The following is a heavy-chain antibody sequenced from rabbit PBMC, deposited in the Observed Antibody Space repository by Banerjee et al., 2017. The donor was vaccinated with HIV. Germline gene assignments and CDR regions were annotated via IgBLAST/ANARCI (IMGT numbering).Heavy chain of an antibody. D-gene: IGHD1-1*01. CDR3: ARSLYTNGGVPSVYTTRLNL. CDR1: GFSFSNKAV. V-gene: IGHV1S45*01. Sequence: QEQLVESGGGLVKPEGSLKLSCTASGFSFSNKAVMCWVRQAPGKGLEWIGCIGTGSGNTYYASWAKGRFTISKTSSTTVTLQMTSLTAADTATYFCARSLYTNGGVPSVYTTRLNLWGPGTLVTVS. CDR2: IGTGSGNT. J-gene: IGHJ3*01.